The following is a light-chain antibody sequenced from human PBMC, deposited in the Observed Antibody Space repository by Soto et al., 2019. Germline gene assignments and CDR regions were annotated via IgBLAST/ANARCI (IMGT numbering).Light chain of an antibody. V-gene: IGLV2-14*01. J-gene: IGLJ1*01. CDR2: DVS. CDR1: SNDIGSYNY. Sequence: QSALTQPASVSGSPGQSITISCTGTSNDIGSYNYVSWYQQYPGKAPKLMIFDVSNRPSGVSNRFSGSKSGNTASLTISGLQAEDEADYYYSSYTSSSYTSSTTLYVFGTGTKLTVL. CDR3: SSYTSSSYTSSTTLYV.